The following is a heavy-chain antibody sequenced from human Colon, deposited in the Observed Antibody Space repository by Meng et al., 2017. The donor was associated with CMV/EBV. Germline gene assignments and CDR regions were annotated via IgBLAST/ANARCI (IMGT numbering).Heavy chain of an antibody. V-gene: IGHV3-33*03. D-gene: IGHD5-18*01. CDR2: IWFDGSNQ. CDR3: ASYTWTQLCI. J-gene: IGHJ4*02. CDR1: GFKIETFG. Sequence: GGSLRLSCAASGFKIETFGMHWVRQVPGKGLEWVAFIWFDGSNQYYADSVKGRFTISRDNAKNSLYLQMNSLRAEDTAVYYCASYTWTQLCIWGQGTLVTVSS.